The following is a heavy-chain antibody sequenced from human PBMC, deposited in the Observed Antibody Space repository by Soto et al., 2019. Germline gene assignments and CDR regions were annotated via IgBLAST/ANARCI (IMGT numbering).Heavy chain of an antibody. CDR2: IDYDGVNK. D-gene: IGHD6-6*01. V-gene: IGHV3-23*01. CDR1: GFTFYNYA. CDR3: AKKAAPDSGINYYGMDV. J-gene: IGHJ6*02. Sequence: LRLSCAASGFTFYNYAMNWVRQAPGKGLEWVSTIDYDGVNKHYADSVKGRFTVSRDNSRNILYLQMSSLRADDSAIYYCAKKAAPDSGINYYGMDVWGQGTTVTVSS.